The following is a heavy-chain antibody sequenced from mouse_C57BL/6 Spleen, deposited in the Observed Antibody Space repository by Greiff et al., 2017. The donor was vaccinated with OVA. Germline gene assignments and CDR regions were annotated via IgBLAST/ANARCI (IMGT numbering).Heavy chain of an antibody. Sequence: EVKLMESGGGLVQPGGSMKLSCVASGFTFSNYWMNWVRQSPEKGLEWVAQIRLKSDNYATHYAESVKGRFTISRDDSKSSVYLQMNNLRAEDTGIYYCTEWVYYAMDYWGQGTSVTVSS. CDR2: IRLKSDNYAT. CDR1: GFTFSNYW. V-gene: IGHV6-3*01. J-gene: IGHJ4*01. CDR3: TEWVYYAMDY.